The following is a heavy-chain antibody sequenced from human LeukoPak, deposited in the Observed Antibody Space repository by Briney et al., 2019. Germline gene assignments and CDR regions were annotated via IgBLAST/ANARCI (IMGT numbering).Heavy chain of an antibody. CDR1: GFTFSNAW. CDR3: ARDHVGSGWSYYFDY. J-gene: IGHJ4*02. D-gene: IGHD6-19*01. V-gene: IGHV3-21*01. CDR2: ISSSSSYI. Sequence: GGSLRLSCAASGFTFSNAWMSWVRQAPGKGLEWVSSISSSSSYIYYADSVKGRFTISRDNAKNSLYLQMNSLRAEDTAVYYCARDHVGSGWSYYFDYWGQGTLVTVSS.